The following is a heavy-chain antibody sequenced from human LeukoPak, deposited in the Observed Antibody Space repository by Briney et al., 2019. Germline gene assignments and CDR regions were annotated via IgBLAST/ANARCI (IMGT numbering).Heavy chain of an antibody. CDR3: TTDYDSSGYYMDV. Sequence: GGSLRLSCAASGFTFSSYAMSWVRQAPGKGLEWVSAISGSGGSTYYADSVKGRFTISRDNSKNTLYLQMNSLKTEDTAVYYCTTDYDSSGYYMDVWGKGTTVTISS. CDR1: GFTFSSYA. CDR2: ISGSGGST. J-gene: IGHJ6*03. D-gene: IGHD3-22*01. V-gene: IGHV3-23*01.